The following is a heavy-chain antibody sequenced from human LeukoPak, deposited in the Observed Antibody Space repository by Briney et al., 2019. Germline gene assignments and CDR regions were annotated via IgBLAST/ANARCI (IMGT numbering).Heavy chain of an antibody. J-gene: IGHJ4*02. Sequence: PGGSLRLSCAVSGFSISNYGMSWVHQAPGKGLEWVSAIDVSGDTTYYADSVKGRFIISRDNSKNTLYVQMNSLRAEDTAVYYCAQGYSSGWYRYWGQGTLVTVSS. V-gene: IGHV3-23*01. CDR1: GFSISNYG. CDR3: AQGYSSGWYRY. D-gene: IGHD6-19*01. CDR2: IDVSGDTT.